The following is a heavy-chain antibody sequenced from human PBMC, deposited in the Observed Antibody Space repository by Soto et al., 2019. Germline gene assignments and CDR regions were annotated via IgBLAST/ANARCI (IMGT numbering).Heavy chain of an antibody. Sequence: PAGSLRLSCPVSAFTFSRYAMSWVRQAAGKGLEWVSAISGSGGSTYYADSVKGRFTISRDNSKNTLYLQMNSLRAEDTAVYYCAKAGSIAVAGTRDYYGMDVWGQGTTVTVSS. J-gene: IGHJ6*02. V-gene: IGHV3-23*01. CDR3: AKAGSIAVAGTRDYYGMDV. CDR1: AFTFSRYA. D-gene: IGHD6-19*01. CDR2: ISGSGGST.